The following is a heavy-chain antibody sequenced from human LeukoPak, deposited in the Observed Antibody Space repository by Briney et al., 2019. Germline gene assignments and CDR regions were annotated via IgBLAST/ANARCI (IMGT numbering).Heavy chain of an antibody. J-gene: IGHJ3*02. Sequence: PGGSLRLSCAASGFTFSHYLMHWVRQAPGKGLVWVSRINSDESNTNSYADSVKGRFIISRDIAKNTLYLQMNSLRAEDTAVYFCGRGGNGIDIWGQGTTVIVSS. V-gene: IGHV3-74*01. CDR2: INSDESNT. CDR1: GFTFSHYL. CDR3: GRGGNGIDI. D-gene: IGHD2-8*01.